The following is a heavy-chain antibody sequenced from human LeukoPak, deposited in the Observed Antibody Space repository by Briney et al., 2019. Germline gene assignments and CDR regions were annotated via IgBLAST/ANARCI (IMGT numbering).Heavy chain of an antibody. V-gene: IGHV4-30-4*01. CDR2: IYYSGST. Sequence: SETLSLTCTVSGGSISSGDYFWSWIRQPPGKGLEWIGYIYYSGSTYYNPSLKSRVTISVDTSKNQFSLKLSSVTAADTAVYYCARVAWRGTFDCGGQGPLVPVS. CDR3: ARVAWRGTFDC. D-gene: IGHD1-7*01. J-gene: IGHJ4*02. CDR1: GGSISSGDYF.